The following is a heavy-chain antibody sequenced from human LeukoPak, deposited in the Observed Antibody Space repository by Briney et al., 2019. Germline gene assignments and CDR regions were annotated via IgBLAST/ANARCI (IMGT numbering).Heavy chain of an antibody. CDR2: IYYSGST. D-gene: IGHD3-16*02. CDR1: GGSISSSSYY. V-gene: IGHV4-61*05. Sequence: PSETLSLTCTVSGGSISSSSYYWSWIRQPPGKGLEWIGDIYYSGSTNYNPSLKSRVTISVDTSKNQFSLKLSSVTAADTAVYYCARLAYDYVWGSYREFDYWGQGTLVTVSS. J-gene: IGHJ4*02. CDR3: ARLAYDYVWGSYREFDY.